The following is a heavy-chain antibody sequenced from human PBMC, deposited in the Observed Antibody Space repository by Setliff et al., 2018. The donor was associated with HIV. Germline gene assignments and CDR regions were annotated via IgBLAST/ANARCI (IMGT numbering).Heavy chain of an antibody. CDR1: GFTVSSNY. V-gene: IGHV3-66*01. CDR3: VRSHFDPNGYYYHADAFEV. J-gene: IGHJ3*01. D-gene: IGHD3-22*01. Sequence: GGSLRLSCAASGFTVSSNYMSWVRQAPGKGLEWVSVIYSGGSTYYADSVKGRFTISRDNSKNTLYLQMNSLRAEDTAVYYCVRSHFDPNGYYYHADAFEVWGQGTMVT. CDR2: IYSGGST.